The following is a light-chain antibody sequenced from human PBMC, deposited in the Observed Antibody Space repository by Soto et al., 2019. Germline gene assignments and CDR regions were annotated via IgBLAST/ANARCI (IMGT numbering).Light chain of an antibody. CDR2: GAS. CDR1: QSVNSFY. Sequence: EIVLTQSPCTLSLSPGERATLSCRASQSVNSFYLAWYQQKPGQAPSLLIYGASTRATGIPDRFSGSGSGTLFTLTISRLEPEDFAVYYYQHYETPRFTFGPGTKLDIK. J-gene: IGKJ3*01. CDR3: QHYETPRFT. V-gene: IGKV3-20*01.